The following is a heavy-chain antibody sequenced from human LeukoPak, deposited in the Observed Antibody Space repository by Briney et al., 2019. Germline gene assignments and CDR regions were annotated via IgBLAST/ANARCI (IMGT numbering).Heavy chain of an antibody. D-gene: IGHD6-19*01. J-gene: IGHJ4*02. CDR2: IYYSGST. V-gene: IGHV4-59*12. CDR3: ARERYSSGWYPTIAY. Sequence: SETLSLTCTVSGGSISSYYCSLIRQPPGKGLELIGYIYYSGSTNYNPSLKSRVTISVDTSKNQFSLKLSSVTAADTAVYYCARERYSSGWYPTIAYWGQGTLVTVSS. CDR1: GGSISSYY.